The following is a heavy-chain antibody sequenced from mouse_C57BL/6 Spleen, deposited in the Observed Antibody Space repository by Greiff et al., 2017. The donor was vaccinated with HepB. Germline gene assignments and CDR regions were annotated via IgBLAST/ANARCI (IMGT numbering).Heavy chain of an antibody. CDR3: ARSIYDGYYVWFAY. D-gene: IGHD2-3*01. CDR1: GYTFTDYY. J-gene: IGHJ3*01. CDR2: IYPGSGNT. Sequence: VKLQESGAELVRPGASVKLSCKASGYTFTDYYINWVKQRPGQGLEWIARIYPGSGNTYYNEKFKGKATLTAEKSSSTAYMQLSSLTSEDSAVYFCARSIYDGYYVWFAYWGQGTLVTVSA. V-gene: IGHV1-76*01.